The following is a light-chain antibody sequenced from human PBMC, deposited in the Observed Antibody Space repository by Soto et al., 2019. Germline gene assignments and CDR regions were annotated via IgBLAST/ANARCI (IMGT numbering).Light chain of an antibody. CDR2: DAS. Sequence: DIQMTQSPSTLSASVGDGFTMACRASQSISSWLAWYQQKPGKAPKLLIYDASSLESGVPSRFSGSGSGTEFTLTISSLQPDDFATYYCQQYNSYSALTFGGGTKVDIK. CDR1: QSISSW. V-gene: IGKV1-5*01. J-gene: IGKJ4*01. CDR3: QQYNSYSALT.